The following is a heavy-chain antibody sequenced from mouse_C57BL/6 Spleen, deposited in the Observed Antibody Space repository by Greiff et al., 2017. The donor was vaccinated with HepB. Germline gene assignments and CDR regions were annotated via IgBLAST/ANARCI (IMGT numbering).Heavy chain of an antibody. CDR1: GYTFTSYW. J-gene: IGHJ2*01. D-gene: IGHD1-1*01. CDR2: IHPNSGST. CDR3: ARTVVATDY. Sequence: QVQLQQPGAELVKPGASVKLSCKASGYTFTSYWMHWVKQRPGQGLEWIGMIHPNSGSTNYNEKFKRKATLTVDKSSSTAYMQLSSLTSEDSAVYYCARTVVATDYWGQGTTLTVSS. V-gene: IGHV1-64*01.